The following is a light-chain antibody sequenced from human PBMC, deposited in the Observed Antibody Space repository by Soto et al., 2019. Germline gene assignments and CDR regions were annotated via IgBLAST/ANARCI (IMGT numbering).Light chain of an antibody. V-gene: IGLV3-9*01. CDR1: NIGSKN. CDR3: QVWDSSPV. J-gene: IGLJ2*01. Sequence: SSELTQPLSVSVALGQTARITCGGNNIGSKNVHWYQQKPGQAPVLVIYRDSNRPSGIPERFSGSNSGNTATLTINRAQVGDEADYYCQVWDSSPVFGGGTKLTVL. CDR2: RDS.